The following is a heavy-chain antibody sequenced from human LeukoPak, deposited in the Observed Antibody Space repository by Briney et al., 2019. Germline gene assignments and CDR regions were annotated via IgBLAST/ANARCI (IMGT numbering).Heavy chain of an antibody. Sequence: SETLSLTCTVSGGSISSYYWSWIRQPPGKGLEWIGYIYYSGSTNYNPSLKGRVTISVDTSKNQFSLKLSSVTAADTAVYYCARQKSTVLLWFGEFDYWGQGTLVTVSS. CDR1: GGSISSYY. CDR2: IYYSGST. D-gene: IGHD3-10*01. V-gene: IGHV4-59*08. CDR3: ARQKSTVLLWFGEFDY. J-gene: IGHJ4*02.